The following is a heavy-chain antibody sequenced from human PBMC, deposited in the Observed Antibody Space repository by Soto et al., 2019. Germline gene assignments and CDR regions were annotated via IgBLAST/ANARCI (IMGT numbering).Heavy chain of an antibody. CDR1: GFSFGSYA. J-gene: IGHJ4*02. Sequence: GGSLRLPCAASGFSFGSYALSWVRQAPGKGLEWVSTISGSDGKTFYADSVKGRFSISRDTSQSTLYLQMNSLGADDTAMYYCARWSYLDYWGQGTRVTVSS. V-gene: IGHV3-23*01. D-gene: IGHD3-3*01. CDR2: ISGSDGKT. CDR3: ARWSYLDY.